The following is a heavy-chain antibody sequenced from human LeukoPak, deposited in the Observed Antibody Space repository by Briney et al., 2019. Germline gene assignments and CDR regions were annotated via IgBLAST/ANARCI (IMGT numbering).Heavy chain of an antibody. CDR2: INSLSGAT. D-gene: IGHD1-26*01. CDR1: GYIFNGYY. V-gene: IGHV1-2*02. J-gene: IGHJ4*02. Sequence: ASVKVSCKASGYIFNGYYMHSVRQAPGHGLEAMGWINSLSGATNYGQKFQGRVTMSRDTAINTAYMELTSLTSDDTGVYYCARGRGGATTGLDHWGQGSLVTVSS. CDR3: ARGRGGATTGLDH.